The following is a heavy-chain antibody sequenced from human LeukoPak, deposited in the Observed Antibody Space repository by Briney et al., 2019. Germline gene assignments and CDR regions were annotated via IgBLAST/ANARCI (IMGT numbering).Heavy chain of an antibody. CDR1: GYTFTSYG. CDR3: ARCGYYYGPHDV. CDR2: ISSYNGNT. V-gene: IGHV1-18*01. Sequence: ASVKVSCKASGYTFTSYGISWVRQAPGQGLEWMGWISSYNGNTDYAQKFQGRVTMTADTSTSTAYMELRSLRSEDTAVYYCARCGYYYGPHDVWGQGTTVTVSS. D-gene: IGHD3-10*01. J-gene: IGHJ6*02.